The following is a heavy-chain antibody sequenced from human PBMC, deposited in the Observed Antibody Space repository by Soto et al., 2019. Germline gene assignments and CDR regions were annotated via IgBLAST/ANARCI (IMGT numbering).Heavy chain of an antibody. D-gene: IGHD2-2*01. Sequence: GGSLRLSCAASGFTFSSFVMNWVRQAPGKGLEWVSTVSPGGAVSHYTDSVKGRFTISRDNSRRTLHLQMDSLRAEDAAVYFCVRRDIGANTSWGAFDVWGQGTVVTVSS. CDR1: GFTFSSFV. CDR2: VSPGGAVS. CDR3: VRRDIGANTSWGAFDV. V-gene: IGHV3-23*01. J-gene: IGHJ3*01.